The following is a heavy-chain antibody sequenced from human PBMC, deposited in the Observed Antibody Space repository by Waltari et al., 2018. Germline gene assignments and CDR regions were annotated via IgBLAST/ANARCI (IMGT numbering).Heavy chain of an antibody. Sequence: EVKLLVSGGGLVLPGGFLRLSCAAFAFIFSSYTMNWVRQAPGKGWEWVSVFHGGGDTGYADSVKGRFTISRDNSNNMLYLQMNSLRPEDTAVYYCAKGFDRASFDYWGQGALVTVSS. D-gene: IGHD3-22*01. CDR2: FHGGGDT. J-gene: IGHJ4*02. CDR1: AFIFSSYT. V-gene: IGHV3-23*03. CDR3: AKGFDRASFDY.